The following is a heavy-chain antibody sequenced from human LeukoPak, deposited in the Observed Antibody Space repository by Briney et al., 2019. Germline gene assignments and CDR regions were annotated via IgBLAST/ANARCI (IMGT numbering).Heavy chain of an antibody. V-gene: IGHV4-34*01. CDR2: INHSGST. CDR1: GGSFSGYY. Sequence: SETLSLTCAVYGGSFSGYYWSWIRQPPGKGLEWIGEINHSGSTNYNPSLKSRVTISVDTSKNQFSLKLSSVTAADTAVYYCARGREIGTMVRGVTPRRGHVWFDPWGQGTLVTVSS. D-gene: IGHD3-10*01. J-gene: IGHJ5*02. CDR3: ARGREIGTMVRGVTPRRGHVWFDP.